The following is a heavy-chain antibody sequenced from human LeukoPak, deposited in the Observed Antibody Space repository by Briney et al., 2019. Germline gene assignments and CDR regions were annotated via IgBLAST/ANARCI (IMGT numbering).Heavy chain of an antibody. V-gene: IGHV4-39*07. CDR1: GGSISSSSYY. J-gene: IGHJ6*03. CDR3: ARSGSDYVWGSYYYYYMDV. CDR2: IYYSGST. Sequence: ASETLSLTCTVSGGSISSSSYYWGWIRQPPGKGLEWIGSIYYSGSTNYNPSLKSRVTISVDTSKNQFSLKLSSVTAADTAVYYCARSGSDYVWGSYYYYYMDVWGKGTTVTISS. D-gene: IGHD3-16*01.